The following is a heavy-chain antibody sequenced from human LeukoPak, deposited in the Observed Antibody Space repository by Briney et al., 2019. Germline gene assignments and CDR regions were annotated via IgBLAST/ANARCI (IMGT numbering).Heavy chain of an antibody. CDR3: ARDLGPENWFDP. CDR1: GGTFSSYA. Sequence: GASVKVSCKASGGTFSSYAISWVRQAPGQGLEWMGGIIPIFGTANYAQKFQGRVTITADESTGTAYMELSSLRSEDTAVYYCARDLGPENWFDPWGQGTLVTVSS. V-gene: IGHV1-69*13. J-gene: IGHJ5*02. CDR2: IIPIFGTA.